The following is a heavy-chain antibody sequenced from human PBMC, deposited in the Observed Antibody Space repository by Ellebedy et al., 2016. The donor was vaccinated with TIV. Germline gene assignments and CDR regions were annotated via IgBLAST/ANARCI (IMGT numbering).Heavy chain of an antibody. CDR1: GGSISSYY. J-gene: IGHJ1*01. CDR3: ASLDSTGGEYFQH. V-gene: IGHV4-4*07. CDR2: IYTSGST. D-gene: IGHD6-25*01. Sequence: GSLRLXXTVSGGSISSYYWSWIRQPAGKGLEWIGRIYTSGSTNYNPSLKSRVTMSVDTSKNQFSLKLSSVTAADTAVYYCASLDSTGGEYFQHWGQGTLVTVSS.